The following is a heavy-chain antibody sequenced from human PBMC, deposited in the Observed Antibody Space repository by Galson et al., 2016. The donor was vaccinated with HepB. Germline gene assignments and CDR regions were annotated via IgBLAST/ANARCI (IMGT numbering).Heavy chain of an antibody. CDR3: AREGFSVWGSADRRIDY. CDR1: GGSFSGYY. Sequence: SETLSLTCAVYGGSFSGYYWSWIRQSPGKGLEWVGEIRQSGSTDYNPSLKSRVTISMDTSKNQFSLKLSSVTAADTAVYYCAREGFSVWGSADRRIDYWGQGTLVTVSS. J-gene: IGHJ4*02. D-gene: IGHD6-13*01. V-gene: IGHV4-34*01. CDR2: IRQSGST.